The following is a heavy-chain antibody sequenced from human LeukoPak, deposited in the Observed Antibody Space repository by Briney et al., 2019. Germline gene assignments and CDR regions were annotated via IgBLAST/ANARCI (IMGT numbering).Heavy chain of an antibody. CDR3: ARVGEFLRSPYYYMDV. D-gene: IGHD3-3*01. J-gene: IGHJ6*03. CDR2: IKQDGIEI. CDR1: GFTFSSYW. Sequence: GGSLRLSCAASGFTFSSYWMTWVRQTPGKGLEWVANIKQDGIEIYYVDSVKCRFTISRDNAKNSLYMQMNSLRAEDTAVYYCARVGEFLRSPYYYMDVWGKGTTVTVSS. V-gene: IGHV3-7*01.